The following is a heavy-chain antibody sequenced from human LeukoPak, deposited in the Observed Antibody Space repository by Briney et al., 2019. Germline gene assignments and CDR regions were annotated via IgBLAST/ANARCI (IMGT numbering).Heavy chain of an antibody. D-gene: IGHD6-13*01. J-gene: IGHJ4*02. CDR2: ISSSSSYI. CDR1: GFTFSSYS. CDR3: ARDKVAAAGHHDY. Sequence: GGSLRLSCAASGFTFSSYSMNWVRQAPGKGLEWVSSISSSSSYIYYADSVKGRFTISRGNAKNSLYLQMNSLRAEDTAVYYCARDKVAAAGHHDYWGQGTLVTVSS. V-gene: IGHV3-21*01.